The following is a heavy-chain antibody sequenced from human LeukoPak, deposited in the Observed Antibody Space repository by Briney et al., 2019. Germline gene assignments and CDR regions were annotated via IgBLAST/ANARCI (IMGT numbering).Heavy chain of an antibody. Sequence: GGSLRLSCAASGFTVSSNYMSWVRQAPGKGLDWVSVIYSGGTTYYADSVKGRFTISRDNSKNTLYLQMNSLRAEDTAVYYCAKDIWGNYYFDYWGQGTLVTVSS. J-gene: IGHJ4*02. V-gene: IGHV3-53*01. CDR3: AKDIWGNYYFDY. D-gene: IGHD7-27*01. CDR2: IYSGGTT. CDR1: GFTVSSNY.